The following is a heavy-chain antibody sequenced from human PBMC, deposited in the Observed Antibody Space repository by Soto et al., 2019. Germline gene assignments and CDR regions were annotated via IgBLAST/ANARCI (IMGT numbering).Heavy chain of an antibody. CDR3: ARDIFGGSYDFCH. V-gene: IGHV3-66*01. Sequence: EVQLVESGGGLVQPGGSLTLSCAALGFTVNNLYMTWVRQAPGKGLEGVSVFSSEGSRYYADSVKGRFTISKDYSKNTLYLEMNSLRAGDTAVYYCARDIFGGSYDFCHGGQGTLVTVSS. CDR1: GFTVNNLY. D-gene: IGHD3-3*01. J-gene: IGHJ4*02. CDR2: FSSEGSR.